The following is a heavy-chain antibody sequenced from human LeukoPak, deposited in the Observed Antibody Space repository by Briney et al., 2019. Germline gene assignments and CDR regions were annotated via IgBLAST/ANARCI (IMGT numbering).Heavy chain of an antibody. CDR2: INPSGGST. CDR1: GYTFTSYY. J-gene: IGHJ2*01. D-gene: IGHD2-15*01. V-gene: IGHV1-46*01. Sequence: GASVKVSCKASGYTFTSYYMHWVRQAPGQGLEWMGIINPSGGSTSYAQKFQGRVTMTRDVSTSTVYMELSSLRSEDTAVYYCASSPAATKSPLWYFDLWGRGTLVTVSS. CDR3: ASSPAATKSPLWYFDL.